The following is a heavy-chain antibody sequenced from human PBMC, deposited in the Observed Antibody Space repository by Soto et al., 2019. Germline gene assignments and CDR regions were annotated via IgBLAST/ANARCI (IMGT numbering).Heavy chain of an antibody. D-gene: IGHD2-15*01. V-gene: IGHV3-30*03. CDR2: ISYDGSNK. J-gene: IGHJ4*02. Sequence: QVQLVESGGGVVQPGRSLRLSCAASGFPFSSHGMHWVRQAPGKGLEWVALISYDGSNKYYTDSVKGRFTISRDNSKNTLYLQMSSLRAEDTAVYYCAGGQYYFDYYGQGTLVSVSS. CDR3: AGGQYYFDY. CDR1: GFPFSSHG.